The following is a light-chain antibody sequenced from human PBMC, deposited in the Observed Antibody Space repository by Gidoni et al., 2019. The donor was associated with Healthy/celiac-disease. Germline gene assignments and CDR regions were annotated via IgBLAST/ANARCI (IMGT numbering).Light chain of an antibody. CDR1: QIVLYSSNNKNY. Sequence: DIVMTQSPDSLAVSLGERATINCKSSQIVLYSSNNKNYLAWYQQKPGQPPKLLIYWASTRESGVPDRFSGSGSGTDFTLTISSLQAEDVAVYYCQQYYSTPRTFXQGTKVEIK. CDR2: WAS. V-gene: IGKV4-1*01. CDR3: QQYYSTPRT. J-gene: IGKJ1*01.